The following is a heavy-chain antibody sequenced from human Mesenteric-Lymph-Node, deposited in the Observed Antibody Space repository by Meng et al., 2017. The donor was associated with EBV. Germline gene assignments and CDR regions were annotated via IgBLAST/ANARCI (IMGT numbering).Heavy chain of an antibody. J-gene: IGHJ2*01. CDR2: TYYRSKWYN. CDR3: ARGATSVFDL. Sequence: QVQLQQSGPGLVKPSXXLXLTXFIPGDSVSSSSAAWTWIRQSPSRGLEWLGRTYYRSKWYNDYAVFVKSRITINPDTSKNQFSLQLNSVTPEDTAVYYCARGATSVFDLWGRGTLVTVSS. CDR1: GDSVSSSSAA. V-gene: IGHV6-1*01.